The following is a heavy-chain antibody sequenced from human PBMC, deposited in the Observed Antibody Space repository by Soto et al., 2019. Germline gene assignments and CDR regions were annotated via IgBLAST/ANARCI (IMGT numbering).Heavy chain of an antibody. Sequence: GGSLRLSCAASGFTFSSYGMHWVRQAPGKGLEWVAVISYDGSNKYYADSVKGRFTISRDNSKNTLYLQMNSLRAEDTAVYYCEYGDLSNFDYWGQGTLVTVCS. D-gene: IGHD4-17*01. CDR2: ISYDGSNK. V-gene: IGHV3-30*03. CDR3: EYGDLSNFDY. J-gene: IGHJ4*02. CDR1: GFTFSSYG.